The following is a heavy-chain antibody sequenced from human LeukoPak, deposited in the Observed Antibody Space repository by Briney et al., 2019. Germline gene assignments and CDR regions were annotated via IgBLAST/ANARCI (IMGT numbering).Heavy chain of an antibody. CDR3: ARLTAIRRGAGNRYYYGMDV. Sequence: PGGSLRLSCAASGFTFSSYGMHWVRQAPGKGLEWVAVIWYDGSNKYYADSVKGRFTISRDNSKNTLYLQMNSLRAEDTAVYYCARLTAIRRGAGNRYYYGMDVWGQGTTVTVSS. V-gene: IGHV3-33*01. CDR2: IWYDGSNK. D-gene: IGHD1-14*01. J-gene: IGHJ6*02. CDR1: GFTFSSYG.